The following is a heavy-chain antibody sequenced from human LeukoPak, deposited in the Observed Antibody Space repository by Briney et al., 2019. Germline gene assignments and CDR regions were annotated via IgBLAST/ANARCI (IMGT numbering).Heavy chain of an antibody. D-gene: IGHD3-10*01. CDR2: VSDSGSST. Sequence: GGSLRLSCAASGFTFSSYAMSWVRQAPGRGLEWVSIVSDSGSSTYYADSVKGRFTISRDNSKNTLYLQINSLRAEDSAIYYCAKRVSYSSGSHFDYWGQGTLVTVSS. CDR3: AKRVSYSSGSHFDY. V-gene: IGHV3-23*01. J-gene: IGHJ4*02. CDR1: GFTFSSYA.